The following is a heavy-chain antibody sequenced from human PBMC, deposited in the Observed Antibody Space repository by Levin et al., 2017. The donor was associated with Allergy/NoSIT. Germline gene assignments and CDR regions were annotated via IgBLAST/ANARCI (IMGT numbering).Heavy chain of an antibody. V-gene: IGHV3-49*03. D-gene: IGHD4-17*01. Sequence: GGSLRLSCTASGFTFGDYAMSWFRQAPGKGLEWVGFIRSKAYGGTTEYAASVKGRFTISRDDSKSIAYLQMNSLKTEDTAVYYCTRGPNDYGDYYFDYWGQGTLVTVSS. CDR1: GFTFGDYA. CDR3: TRGPNDYGDYYFDY. CDR2: IRSKAYGGTT. J-gene: IGHJ4*02.